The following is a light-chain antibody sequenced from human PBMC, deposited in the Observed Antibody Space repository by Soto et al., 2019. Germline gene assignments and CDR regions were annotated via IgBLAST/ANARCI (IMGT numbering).Light chain of an antibody. CDR3: QQYNNWPPYSS. J-gene: IGKJ3*01. CDR1: QSVSSD. CDR2: GAS. V-gene: IGKV3-15*01. Sequence: EIVMTQSPATLSVSPGERATLSCRASQSVSSDLAWYQQKPDQAPRLLIYGASTRATGIPARFSGSGSGTEFTLTFSRLQTEHFGVYYRQQYNNWPPYSSFGPATKGDIK.